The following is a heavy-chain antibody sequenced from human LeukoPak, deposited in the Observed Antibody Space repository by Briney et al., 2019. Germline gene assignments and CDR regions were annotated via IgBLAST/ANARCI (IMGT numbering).Heavy chain of an antibody. CDR1: GFTVSSNY. Sequence: GRSLRLSCAASGFTVSSNYMSWVRQAPGKWLGWVSVIYSGGSTYYADSVKRRFTISRDNSKNTLYLQMNSLRAEDTAVYYCARRNSSSWYNWFDPWGQGTLVTVSS. V-gene: IGHV3-53*01. D-gene: IGHD6-13*01. J-gene: IGHJ5*02. CDR2: IYSGGST. CDR3: ARRNSSSWYNWFDP.